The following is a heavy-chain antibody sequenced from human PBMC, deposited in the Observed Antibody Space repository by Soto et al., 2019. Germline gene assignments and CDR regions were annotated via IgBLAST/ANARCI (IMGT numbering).Heavy chain of an antibody. CDR1: GFTVSSNY. J-gene: IGHJ4*02. Sequence: EVQLVESGGGLVQPGGSLRLSCAASGFTVSSNYMSWVRQAPGKGLEWVSVIYSGGSTYYADSVKGRFTISRDNSKNTLYLQMSSVSAADTAVYYCPRATTHCSSTSCFLYYFDYWGQGTLVTVSS. V-gene: IGHV3-66*01. CDR2: IYSGGST. CDR3: PRATTHCSSTSCFLYYFDY. D-gene: IGHD2-2*01.